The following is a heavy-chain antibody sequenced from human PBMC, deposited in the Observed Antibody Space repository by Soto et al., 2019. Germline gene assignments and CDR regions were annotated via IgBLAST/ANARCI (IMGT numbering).Heavy chain of an antibody. D-gene: IGHD3-22*01. J-gene: IGHJ3*02. CDR2: IYPCDCDA. CDR1: GYSVTSYW. CDR3: ARHLTYFYDSSGYYYDAFGI. Sequence: GESLKISGKGSGYSVTSYWIGWGRQIPGKGPELMGIIYPCDCDARYTPSFQGQVIISADKSINTAYLSWSSLKASDTAVYYCARHLTYFYDSSGYYYDAFGIWGQGTMVTVSS. V-gene: IGHV5-51*01.